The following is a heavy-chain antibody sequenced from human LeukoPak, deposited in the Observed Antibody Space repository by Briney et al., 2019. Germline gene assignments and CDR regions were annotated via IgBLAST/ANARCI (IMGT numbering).Heavy chain of an antibody. Sequence: SETLSLTCTVSGGSISSYYWSWVRQPPGKGLEWIGYIYYSGSTNYNPSLKSRVTISVDTSKNQFSLKLSSVTAADTAVYYCARLGGSYNSAFDIWGQGTMVTVSS. D-gene: IGHD1-26*01. CDR2: IYYSGST. V-gene: IGHV4-59*01. CDR3: ARLGGSYNSAFDI. J-gene: IGHJ3*02. CDR1: GGSISSYY.